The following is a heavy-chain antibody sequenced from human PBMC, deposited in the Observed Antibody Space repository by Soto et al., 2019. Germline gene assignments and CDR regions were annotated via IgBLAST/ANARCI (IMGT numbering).Heavy chain of an antibody. Sequence: ASVKVSCKASGGTFSSYAISWVRQAPGQGLEWMGGIIPIFGTANYAQKFQGRVTITADKSTSTAYMELSSLRSEDTAVYYCASGRPYDSSGYYALWGQGTLVTVSS. CDR1: GGTFSSYA. D-gene: IGHD3-22*01. J-gene: IGHJ4*02. CDR2: IIPIFGTA. V-gene: IGHV1-69*06. CDR3: ASGRPYDSSGYYAL.